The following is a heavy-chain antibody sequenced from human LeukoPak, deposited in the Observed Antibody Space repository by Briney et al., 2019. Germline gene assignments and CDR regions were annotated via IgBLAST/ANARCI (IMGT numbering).Heavy chain of an antibody. CDR3: ARDLSSGSAGAGYYYYYMDV. CDR1: GYTFTGYY. J-gene: IGHJ6*03. Sequence: ASVKVSCKASGYTFTGYYMRWVRQAPGQGLEWMGWINPNSGGTNYAQKFQGRVTMTRDTSISTAYMELSRLRSDDTAVYYCARDLSSGSAGAGYYYYYMDVWGKGTTVTISS. V-gene: IGHV1-2*02. CDR2: INPNSGGT. D-gene: IGHD3-10*01.